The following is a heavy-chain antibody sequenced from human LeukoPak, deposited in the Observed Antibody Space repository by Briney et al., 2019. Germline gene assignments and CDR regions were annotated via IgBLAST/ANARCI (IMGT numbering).Heavy chain of an antibody. Sequence: GPVKVSCKASGYTFTSYGISWVRQAPGQGLEWMGWISAYNGNTNYAQKLQGRVTMTTDTSTSTAYMELRSLRSDDTAVYYCASGPSGRGYPYYYYYYMDVWGKGTTVTVSS. J-gene: IGHJ6*03. D-gene: IGHD3-22*01. CDR1: GYTFTSYG. CDR2: ISAYNGNT. CDR3: ASGPSGRGYPYYYYYYMDV. V-gene: IGHV1-18*01.